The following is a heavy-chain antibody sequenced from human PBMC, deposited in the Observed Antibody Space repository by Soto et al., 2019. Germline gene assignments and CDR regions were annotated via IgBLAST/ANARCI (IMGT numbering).Heavy chain of an antibody. CDR2: IYYSGST. CDR3: AIMKRGSEASCDY. D-gene: IGHD5-12*01. V-gene: IGHV4-39*01. J-gene: IGHJ4*02. CDR1: GGSISSSSYY. Sequence: QLQLQESGPGLVKPSETLSLTCTVSGGSISSSSYYWGWIRQPPGKGLEWIGSIYYSGSTYYNPSLKSRVTISVDTSKNQFSLKLSSVTAADTAVYYCAIMKRGSEASCDYWGQGTLVTVSS.